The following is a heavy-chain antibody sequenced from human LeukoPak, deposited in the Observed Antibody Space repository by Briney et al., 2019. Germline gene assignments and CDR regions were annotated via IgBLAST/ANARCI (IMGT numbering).Heavy chain of an antibody. CDR3: ARVGDGSGSYYTSPYYYGMDV. V-gene: IGHV5-51*01. Sequence: GESLKISCKGSGYRFSSYWIAWVRQMPGRGLEWMGSIYPGGSDISYSSPFQGQVTFSVDNSINTVFVQWSSLKASDTAVYYCARVGDGSGSYYTSPYYYGMDVWGQGTTVTVSS. CDR1: GYRFSSYW. D-gene: IGHD3-10*01. J-gene: IGHJ6*02. CDR2: IYPGGSDI.